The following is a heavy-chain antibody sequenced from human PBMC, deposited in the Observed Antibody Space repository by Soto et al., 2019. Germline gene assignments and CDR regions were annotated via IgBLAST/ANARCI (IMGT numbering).Heavy chain of an antibody. Sequence: SETLSLTCTVSGGSISSSSYYWGWIRQPPGKGLEWIGSIYYSGSTYYNPSLKSRVTISVDTSKNQFSPKLSSVTAADTAVYYCARRRWLQESFFDYWGQGTLVTAPQ. J-gene: IGHJ4*02. CDR3: ARRRWLQESFFDY. CDR2: IYYSGST. D-gene: IGHD5-12*01. V-gene: IGHV4-39*01. CDR1: GGSISSSSYY.